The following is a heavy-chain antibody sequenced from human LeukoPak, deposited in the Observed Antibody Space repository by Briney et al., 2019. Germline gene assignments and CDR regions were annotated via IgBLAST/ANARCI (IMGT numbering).Heavy chain of an antibody. D-gene: IGHD4-17*01. CDR1: GGTFSSYA. CDR3: ARPDSTVTTYDHSSGLNYYYYGMNV. Sequence: SVKVSCKASGGTFSSYAISWVRQAPGQGLEWMGGIIPIFGTANYAQKFQGRVTITADESTSTAYMELSSLRSEDTAVYYCARPDSTVTTYDHSSGLNYYYYGMNVWGQGTTVTVSS. J-gene: IGHJ6*02. CDR2: IIPIFGTA. V-gene: IGHV1-69*13.